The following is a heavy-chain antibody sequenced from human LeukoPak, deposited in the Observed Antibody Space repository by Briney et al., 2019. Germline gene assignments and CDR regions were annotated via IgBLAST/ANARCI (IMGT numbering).Heavy chain of an antibody. CDR3: ARALSPSQQYGDYYFDY. V-gene: IGHV3-13*01. CDR2: IGTAGDT. J-gene: IGHJ4*02. Sequence: GGSLRLSCAASGFTFSSYDMHWVRQATGKGLEWVSAIGTAGDTYYPGSVKGRFTISRENAKNSLYLRMNSLRAGDTAVYYCARALSPSQQYGDYYFDYWGQGTLVTVSS. CDR1: GFTFSSYD. D-gene: IGHD4-17*01.